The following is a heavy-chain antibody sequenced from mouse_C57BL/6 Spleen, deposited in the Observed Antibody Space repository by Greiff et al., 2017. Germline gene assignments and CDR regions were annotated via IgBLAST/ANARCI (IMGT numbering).Heavy chain of an antibody. CDR2: IWSDGST. Sequence: VMLVESGPGLVAPSQSLSITCTVSGFSLTSYGVHWVRQPPGKGLEWLVVIWSDGSTTYNSALNSRLSLSKDNSKSQVFLKMNSRQTDDTAMYYCARHEGNYAMDYWGQGTSVTVSA. V-gene: IGHV2-6-1*01. CDR1: GFSLTSYG. CDR3: ARHEGNYAMDY. J-gene: IGHJ4*01.